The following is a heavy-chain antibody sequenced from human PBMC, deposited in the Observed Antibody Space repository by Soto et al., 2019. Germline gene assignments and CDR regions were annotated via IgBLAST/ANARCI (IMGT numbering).Heavy chain of an antibody. Sequence: QAQLVQSGAEVKKPGASVKVSCKASGYTFTSYGINWVRQAPGQGLEWLGWVSAYNVDTNYEQKVQGRVTMTTDLSTNTAYTELRSLRYDDTAVYYCADGLTWGQGTLVTVSS. J-gene: IGHJ3*01. D-gene: IGHD7-27*01. CDR3: ADGLT. CDR2: VSAYNVDT. V-gene: IGHV1-18*01. CDR1: GYTFTSYG.